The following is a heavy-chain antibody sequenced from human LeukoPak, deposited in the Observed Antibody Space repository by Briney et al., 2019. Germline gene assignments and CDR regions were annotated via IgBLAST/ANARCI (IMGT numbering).Heavy chain of an antibody. V-gene: IGHV4-39*07. D-gene: IGHD3-9*01. J-gene: IGHJ6*03. Sequence: SQTLSLTCTVSAGSISSSSYYWGWIRQPPGKGLEWIGSIYYSGSTYYNPSLKSRVTISVDTSKNQFSLKLSSVTAADTAVYYCARDQEKVLRYFDWSSYYYYMNVWGKGTTVTISS. CDR3: ARDQEKVLRYFDWSSYYYYMNV. CDR2: IYYSGST. CDR1: AGSISSSSYY.